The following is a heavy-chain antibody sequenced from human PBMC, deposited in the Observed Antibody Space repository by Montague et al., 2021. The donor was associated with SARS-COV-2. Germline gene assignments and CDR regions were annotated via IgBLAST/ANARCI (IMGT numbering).Heavy chain of an antibody. V-gene: IGHV4-39*01. CDR3: ARGYNGYDDPAGFDP. J-gene: IGHJ5*02. Sequence: SETLSLTCTVSGGSISSSCYYWGWIRQPPGKGLEWNGCIYYSGSTYHNPSLKSRVTISVDTSKNQFSLKLSSVTAADTAVYYCARGYNGYDDPAGFDPWGQGTLVTVSS. CDR2: IYYSGST. CDR1: GGSISSSCYY. D-gene: IGHD5-12*01.